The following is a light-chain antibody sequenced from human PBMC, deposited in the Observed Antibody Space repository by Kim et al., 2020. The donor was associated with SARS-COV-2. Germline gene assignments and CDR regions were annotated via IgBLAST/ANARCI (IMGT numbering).Light chain of an antibody. V-gene: IGLV2-14*03. CDR2: DVS. CDR1: SSDVGGFNY. Sequence: QSALTQPASVSGSPGQSITISCTGTSSDVGGFNYVSWYQQHPGKAPKLMIYDVSKRPSGVSNRFSGSKSGNTASLTISGLQAEDEADYYCSSAASSTFVFGTGTKVTVL. CDR3: SSAASSTFV. J-gene: IGLJ1*01.